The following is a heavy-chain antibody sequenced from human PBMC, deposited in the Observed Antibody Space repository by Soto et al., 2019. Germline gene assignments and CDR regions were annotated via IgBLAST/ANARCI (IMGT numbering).Heavy chain of an antibody. V-gene: IGHV3-33*01. CDR2: IWYDGSNK. Sequence: QVQLVESGGGVVQPGRSLRLSCAASGFTFSSYGMHWVRQAPGKGLEWVAVIWYDGSNKYYADSVKGRFTISRDNSKNTLYLQMNSLRAEDTAVYYCARDGGVVVAAYFDYWGQGPLVTVSS. CDR1: GFTFSSYG. D-gene: IGHD2-15*01. J-gene: IGHJ4*02. CDR3: ARDGGVVVAAYFDY.